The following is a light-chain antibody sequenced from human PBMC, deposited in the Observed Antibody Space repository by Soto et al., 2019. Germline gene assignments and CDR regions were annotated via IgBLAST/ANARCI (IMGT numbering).Light chain of an antibody. Sequence: DIQMTQSPSSLSASVGDRVTITCLASQGISNYLAWYQQKPGKVPKVLIYAASTLQSGVPSRFSGSGSGTDFTLTISSLQPEDVATYYCQKYNSAPLTFGGGTKVEIK. CDR3: QKYNSAPLT. J-gene: IGKJ4*01. V-gene: IGKV1-27*01. CDR1: QGISNY. CDR2: AAS.